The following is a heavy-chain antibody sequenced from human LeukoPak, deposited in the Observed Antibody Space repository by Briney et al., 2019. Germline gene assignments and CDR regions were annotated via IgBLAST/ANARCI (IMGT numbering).Heavy chain of an antibody. V-gene: IGHV1-2*02. D-gene: IGHD1-26*01. CDR2: INPNSGGT. CDR3: ARGRSGSYFNSWFDP. CDR1: GYTFTGYY. J-gene: IGHJ5*02. Sequence: ASVKVSCKASGYTFTGYYMHWVRQAPGQGLEWMGWINPNSGGTNYAQKFQGRVTMTRDTSISTAYMELSRLRSDDTAVYYCARGRSGSYFNSWFDPWGQGTLVTVSS.